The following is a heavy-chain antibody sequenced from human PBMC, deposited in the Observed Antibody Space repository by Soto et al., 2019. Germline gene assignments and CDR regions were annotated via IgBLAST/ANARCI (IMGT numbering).Heavy chain of an antibody. J-gene: IGHJ5*02. CDR2: INPNSGGT. CDR3: ARARPITIFGVVNWFDP. V-gene: IGHV1-2*02. CDR1: GYTFTGYY. D-gene: IGHD3-3*01. Sequence: ASVKVSCKASGYTFTGYYMHWVRQAPGQGLEWMGWINPNSGGTNYAQKFQGSVTMTRDTSISTAYMELSRLRSDDTAVYYCARARPITIFGVVNWFDPWGQGTLVTVSS.